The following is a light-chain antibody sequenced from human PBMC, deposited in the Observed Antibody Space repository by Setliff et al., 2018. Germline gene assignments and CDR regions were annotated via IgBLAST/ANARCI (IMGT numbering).Light chain of an antibody. CDR2: DVT. J-gene: IGLJ1*01. V-gene: IGLV2-8*01. CDR1: SNDVWGHNY. CDR3: SSYADSNIFL. Sequence: QSVLTQPPSASGSPGQSVTISCTGTSNDVWGHNYVSWYQQHPGKAPQLIIYDVTNRPSGVPDRFSGSKSGNTASLTVSGLQAEDEADYYFSSYADSNIFLFGTGTKVTVL.